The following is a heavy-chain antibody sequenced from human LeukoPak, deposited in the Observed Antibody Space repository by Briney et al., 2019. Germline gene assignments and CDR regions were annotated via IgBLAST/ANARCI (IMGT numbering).Heavy chain of an antibody. CDR3: ARRRKKYYYDSSGYSDAFDI. D-gene: IGHD3-22*01. CDR1: GGSFSGYC. J-gene: IGHJ3*02. Sequence: SGTLSLTCAVYGGSFSGYCWSWIRQPPGKGLEWIGEINHSGSTNYNPSLKSRVTISVDTSKNQFSLKLSSVTAADTAVYYCARRRKKYYYDSSGYSDAFDIWGQGTMVTVSS. V-gene: IGHV4-34*01. CDR2: INHSGST.